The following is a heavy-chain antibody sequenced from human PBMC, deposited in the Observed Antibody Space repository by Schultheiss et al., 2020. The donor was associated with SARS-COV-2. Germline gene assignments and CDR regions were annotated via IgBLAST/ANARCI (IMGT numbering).Heavy chain of an antibody. V-gene: IGHV3-15*01. CDR1: GFTFSNAW. Sequence: GGSLRLSCAASGFTFSNAWMSWVRQAPGKGLEWVGRIKSKTDGGTTDYAAPVKGRFTISRDDSKNTLYLQMNSLKTEDTAVYYCTTDFEGGSSGWYVLMALNDYWGQGTLVTVSS. CDR2: IKSKTDGGTT. CDR3: TTDFEGGSSGWYVLMALNDY. D-gene: IGHD6-19*01. J-gene: IGHJ4*02.